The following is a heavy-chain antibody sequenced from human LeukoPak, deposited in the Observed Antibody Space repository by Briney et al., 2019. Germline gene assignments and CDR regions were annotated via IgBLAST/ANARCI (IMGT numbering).Heavy chain of an antibody. CDR1: GFTFSSYS. D-gene: IGHD3-22*01. V-gene: IGHV3-21*01. Sequence: GGSLRLSCAASGFTFSSYSMNWVRQAPGKGLEWVSSISSSSSYIYYADSVKGRFTISRDNAKNSLYLQMNSLRAEDTAVYYCARARSYYDSSGYYTRPAAFDIWGQGTMVTVSS. J-gene: IGHJ3*02. CDR2: ISSSSSYI. CDR3: ARARSYYDSSGYYTRPAAFDI.